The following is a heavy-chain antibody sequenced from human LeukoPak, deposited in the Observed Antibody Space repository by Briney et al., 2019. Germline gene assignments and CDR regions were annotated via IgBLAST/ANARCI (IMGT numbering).Heavy chain of an antibody. V-gene: IGHV1-69*13. Sequence: SVTVSCEASGGTFSSYAISWVRQAPGQGPEWMGGIIPIFGTANYAQKFQGRVTITADESTSTAYMELSSLRSEDTAVYYCAREPDLGYCSGGSCYGYWGQGTLVTVSS. CDR3: AREPDLGYCSGGSCYGY. CDR1: GGTFSSYA. J-gene: IGHJ4*02. CDR2: IIPIFGTA. D-gene: IGHD2-15*01.